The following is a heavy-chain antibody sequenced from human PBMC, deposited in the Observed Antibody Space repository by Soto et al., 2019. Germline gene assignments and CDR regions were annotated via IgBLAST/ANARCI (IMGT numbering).Heavy chain of an antibody. CDR3: AKDMYYYDSSGYYSGYYYYYGMDV. Sequence: GGSLRLSCAASGFTFSRYAMHWVRQAPGKGLEWVAVISYDGSNKYYADSVKGRFTISRDNSKNTLYLQMNSLRAEDTAVYYCAKDMYYYDSSGYYSGYYYYYGMDVWGQGTTVTVSS. J-gene: IGHJ6*02. CDR2: ISYDGSNK. D-gene: IGHD3-22*01. V-gene: IGHV3-30-3*01. CDR1: GFTFSRYA.